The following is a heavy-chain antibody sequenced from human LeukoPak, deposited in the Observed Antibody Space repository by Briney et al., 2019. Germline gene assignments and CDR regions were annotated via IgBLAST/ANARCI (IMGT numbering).Heavy chain of an antibody. Sequence: GGSLRLSCAASGFTFSSYWMSWVRQAPGKGLEWVANIKQDGSEKYYVDSVKGRFTISRDNAKSSLYLQMNSLRAEDTAVYYCARDLGGYYYDSSGYYYYYYYGMDVWGQGTTVTVSS. V-gene: IGHV3-7*01. D-gene: IGHD3-22*01. J-gene: IGHJ6*02. CDR1: GFTFSSYW. CDR2: IKQDGSEK. CDR3: ARDLGGYYYDSSGYYYYYYYGMDV.